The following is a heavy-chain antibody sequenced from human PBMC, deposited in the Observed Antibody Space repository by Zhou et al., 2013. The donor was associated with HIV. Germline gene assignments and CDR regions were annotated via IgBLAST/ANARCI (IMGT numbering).Heavy chain of an antibody. CDR2: IYLSGST. Sequence: QVQLQQWGAGLLKPSETLSLTCTVSSGSISSYYWSWIRQPAGKGLEWIGRIYLSGSTNYNPSLKSRVTMSVDTSKNQFSLRVSSVTVADTAVYYCARGSGSGHDYWGQGTLVTVSS. D-gene: IGHD5-12*01. V-gene: IGHV4-59*10. J-gene: IGHJ4*02. CDR1: SGSISSYY. CDR3: ARGSGSGHDY.